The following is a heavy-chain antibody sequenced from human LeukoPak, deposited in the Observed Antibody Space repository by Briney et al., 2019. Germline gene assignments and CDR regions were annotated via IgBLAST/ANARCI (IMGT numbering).Heavy chain of an antibody. CDR2: INPDGRAT. J-gene: IGHJ1*01. V-gene: IGHV3-7*01. D-gene: IGHD2-15*01. CDR3: ASSHDSAGND. Sequence: GGSLRLSCAASGFTFSTSWMRWVRQAPGKGLEWLANINPDGRATFYVDSVKGRSIISRDNAKNSLFLQMSSLRDDDTALYYCASSHDSAGNDWGQGTVVTVYS. CDR1: GFTFSTSW.